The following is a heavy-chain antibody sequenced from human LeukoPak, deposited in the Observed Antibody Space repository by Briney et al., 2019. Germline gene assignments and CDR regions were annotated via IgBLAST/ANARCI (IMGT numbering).Heavy chain of an antibody. CDR2: IYYSGST. D-gene: IGHD1-7*01. V-gene: IGHV4-59*01. Sequence: SETLSLTCTVCGGSINSYYWSWIRQPPGKGLEWIGYIYYSGSTNYNPSLKCRVSISVDTSKNQFSLELSSVTAADTAVYYCARGGSWNYLYWGQGTLVTVSS. CDR1: GGSINSYY. CDR3: ARGGSWNYLY. J-gene: IGHJ4*02.